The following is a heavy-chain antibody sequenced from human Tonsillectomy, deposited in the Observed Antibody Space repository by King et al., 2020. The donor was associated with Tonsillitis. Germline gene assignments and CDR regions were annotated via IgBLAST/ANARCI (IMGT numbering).Heavy chain of an antibody. CDR1: GFTFSNFD. D-gene: IGHD6-13*01. CDR2: ITPGSNYI. V-gene: IGHV3-21*01. CDR3: AREVGRTIAAAGVDS. J-gene: IGHJ4*02. Sequence: VQLVESGGGLVKPGGSLRLSCAASGFTFSNFDMNWVRQAPGKGLEWVSSITPGSNYIYYADSVRGRFTISRDNAKNSLYLQMNSLRVEDTALYYCAREVGRTIAAAGVDSWGQGTVVTVSP.